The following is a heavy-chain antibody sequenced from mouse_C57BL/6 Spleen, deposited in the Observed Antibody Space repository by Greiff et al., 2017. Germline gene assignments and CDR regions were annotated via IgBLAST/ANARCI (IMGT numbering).Heavy chain of an antibody. CDR1: GYTFTSYW. J-gene: IGHJ1*03. CDR3: ARARGSTVQVPGYFDV. V-gene: IGHV1-64*01. CDR2: IHPNSGSN. D-gene: IGHD1-1*01. Sequence: QVQLQQPGAELVKPGASVKLSCQASGYTFTSYWMHWVKQRPGQGLEWIGMIHPNSGSNNYNEKFKSKATLTVDKSSSTAYMQLSSLTSDDSAVYYCARARGSTVQVPGYFDVWGTGTTVTVSS.